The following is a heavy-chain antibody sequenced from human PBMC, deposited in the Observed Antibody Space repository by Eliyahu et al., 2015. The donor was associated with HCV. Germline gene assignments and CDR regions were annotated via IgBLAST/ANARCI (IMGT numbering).Heavy chain of an antibody. Sequence: EVQLVESGGGLVQPGGSLRLSCAASGFTFSSYSMNWVRQAPGKGLEWVSYISSSSSTIYYADSVKGRFTISRDNAKNSLYLQMNSLRAEDTAVYYCARDPRAARLLYYYYGMDVWGQGTTVTVSS. J-gene: IGHJ6*02. CDR1: GFTFSSYS. CDR3: ARDPRAARLLYYYYGMDV. CDR2: ISSSSSTI. D-gene: IGHD6-6*01. V-gene: IGHV3-48*01.